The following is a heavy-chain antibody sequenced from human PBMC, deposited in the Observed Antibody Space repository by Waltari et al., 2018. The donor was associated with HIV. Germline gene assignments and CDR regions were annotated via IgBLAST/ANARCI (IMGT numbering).Heavy chain of an antibody. CDR3: ARHSGSMGGAFDV. J-gene: IGHJ3*01. CDR2: LYPSGST. Sequence: QLQLQESGPGLAKPSETLSLTCTVSGGSVTNYYWSWIRQPPGKGLEWIGYLYPSGSTNSNPSLNSRVTTSVDTSKNRFSLNLTSVTAADTAVYYCARHSGSMGGAFDVWGQGTMVTVSS. CDR1: GGSVTNYY. D-gene: IGHD3-10*01. V-gene: IGHV4-59*08.